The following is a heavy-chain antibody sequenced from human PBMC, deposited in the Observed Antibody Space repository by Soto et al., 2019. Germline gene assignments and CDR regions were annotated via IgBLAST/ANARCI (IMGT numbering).Heavy chain of an antibody. CDR3: VRVGSIAAAGTSDY. J-gene: IGHJ4*02. D-gene: IGHD6-13*01. CDR2: ISSDGGTK. CDR1: GFTFSDYY. Sequence: QVQLVESGGVLVKPGGSLRLSCADSGFTFSDYYMSWFRQAPGEGLEWVSYISSDGGTKIYADSVRGRFTISRDNAKNSLYLQMNSLRAEDTAMYYCVRVGSIAAAGTSDYWGQGTLVTVSS. V-gene: IGHV3-11*01.